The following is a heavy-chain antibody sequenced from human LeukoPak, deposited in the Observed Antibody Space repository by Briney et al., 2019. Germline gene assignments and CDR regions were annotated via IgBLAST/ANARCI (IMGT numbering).Heavy chain of an antibody. D-gene: IGHD2-2*01. J-gene: IGHJ4*02. V-gene: IGHV4-59*01. CDR3: ARGWASSWYYFDF. Sequence: PSETLSLTCAVSGGSMRNYYWSWIRQPPGEGLEWIGYTYDSGSSSYNPSLRSRVSISIDTSKNQFSLNLSSVTAADTAVYYCARGWASSWYYFDFWGQGTLVTVSS. CDR2: TYDSGSS. CDR1: GGSMRNYY.